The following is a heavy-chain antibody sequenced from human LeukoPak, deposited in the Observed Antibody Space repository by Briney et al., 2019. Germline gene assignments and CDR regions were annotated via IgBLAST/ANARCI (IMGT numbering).Heavy chain of an antibody. CDR3: AKLPVGDFWSGYYLYFDY. D-gene: IGHD3-3*01. Sequence: GGSLRLSCAASGFTFSSYAMSWVRQAPGKGLEWVSAISGSGGSTYYADSVKGRFTISRDNSKNTLYLQMNSLRAEDTAVYYCAKLPVGDFWSGYYLYFDYWGQGTLVTVSP. CDR2: ISGSGGST. CDR1: GFTFSSYA. V-gene: IGHV3-23*01. J-gene: IGHJ4*02.